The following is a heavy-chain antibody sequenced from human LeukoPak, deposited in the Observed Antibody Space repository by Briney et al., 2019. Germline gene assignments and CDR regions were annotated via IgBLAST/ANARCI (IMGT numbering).Heavy chain of an antibody. Sequence: SQTLSLTCTVSGGSISSGGYYWSWIRQHPGKGLEWIGYSYYSGSTNYNPSLKSRVTISLDTSKNQFSLKLTSVTAADTAVYYCAKSGSYYGSTSGWGQGTLVTVSP. CDR3: AKSGSYYGSTSG. CDR1: GGSISSGGYY. D-gene: IGHD3-10*01. CDR2: SYYSGST. V-gene: IGHV4-31*02. J-gene: IGHJ4*02.